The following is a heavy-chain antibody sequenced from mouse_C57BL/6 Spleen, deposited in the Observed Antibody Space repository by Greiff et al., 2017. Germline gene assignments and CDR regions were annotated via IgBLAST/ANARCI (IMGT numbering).Heavy chain of an antibody. Sequence: QVQLQQPGAELVRPGSSVKLSCKASGYTFTSYWMDWVKQRPGQGLEWIGNIYPSDSATHYNQKFKDKATLTVDKSSSTAYMQLSSLTSEDSAVYCCARLRLGQGYFDVWGTGTTVTVSS. D-gene: IGHD4-1*01. CDR3: ARLRLGQGYFDV. CDR1: GYTFTSYW. CDR2: IYPSDSAT. J-gene: IGHJ1*03. V-gene: IGHV1-61*01.